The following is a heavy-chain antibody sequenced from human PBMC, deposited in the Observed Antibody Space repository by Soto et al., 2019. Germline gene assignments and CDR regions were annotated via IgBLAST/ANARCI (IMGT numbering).Heavy chain of an antibody. CDR2: IYHSGSA. CDR3: ARYHAASGTYSVDY. CDR1: GDSVSSRFW. D-gene: IGHD6-13*01. Sequence: QVELQQSGPGLVKPSGTLSLTCAVSGDSVSSRFWWSWVRQSPGKGLEWIGEIYHSGSANYTPPLKTRVIMSVDDSKHHFPLKLASVPATDPPVSYWARYHAASGTYSVDYWGQGTLGTVAS. V-gene: IGHV4-4*02. J-gene: IGHJ4*02.